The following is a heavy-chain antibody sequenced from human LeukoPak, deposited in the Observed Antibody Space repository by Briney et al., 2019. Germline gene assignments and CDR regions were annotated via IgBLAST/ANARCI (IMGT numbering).Heavy chain of an antibody. CDR1: GYTLTELS. V-gene: IGHV1-24*01. CDR2: FDPEDGET. CDR3: ATFTIFGVVIRPFDY. D-gene: IGHD3-3*01. Sequence: ASVKVSCKVSGYTLTELSMHWVRQAPGKGLEWMGGFDPEDGETIYAQKFQGRVTMTEDTSTDTAYMELSSLRSEDTAVYYCATFTIFGVVIRPFDYWGQRTLVTVSS. J-gene: IGHJ4*02.